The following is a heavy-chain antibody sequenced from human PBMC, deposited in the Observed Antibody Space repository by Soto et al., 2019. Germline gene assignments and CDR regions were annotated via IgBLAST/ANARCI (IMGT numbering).Heavy chain of an antibody. V-gene: IGHV3-30*18. CDR1: GFTFSSYG. CDR2: ISYDGSNK. Sequence: PGGSLRLSCAASGFTFSSYGMHWVRQAPGKGLEWVAVISYDGSNKYYADSVKGRFTISRDNSKNTLYLQMNSLRAEDTAVYYCAKDVWRDSRRYPTMTPDSWGPGTLFT. CDR3: AKDVWRDSRRYPTMTPDS. D-gene: IGHD1-26*01. J-gene: IGHJ5*01.